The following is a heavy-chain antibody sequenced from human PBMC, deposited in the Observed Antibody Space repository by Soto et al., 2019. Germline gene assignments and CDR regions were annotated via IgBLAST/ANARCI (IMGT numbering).Heavy chain of an antibody. Sequence: GGSLRLSCAASGFTFSSYAMHWVRQAPGKGLEWVAVISYDGSNKYYADSVKGRFTISRDNSKNTLYLQMNSLRAEDTAVYYCARWSYSNYLHYYYGMDVWGQGTTVTVSS. V-gene: IGHV3-30-3*01. CDR1: GFTFSSYA. D-gene: IGHD4-4*01. CDR3: ARWSYSNYLHYYYGMDV. CDR2: ISYDGSNK. J-gene: IGHJ6*02.